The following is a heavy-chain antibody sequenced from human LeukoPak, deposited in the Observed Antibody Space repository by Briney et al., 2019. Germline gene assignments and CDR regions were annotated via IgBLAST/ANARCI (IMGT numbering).Heavy chain of an antibody. CDR3: ARGSSGWYSIDY. D-gene: IGHD6-19*01. J-gene: IGHJ4*02. Sequence: PSETLSLTCTVSGASINNYYWSWIRQPAGKGLEWIGRIYSSGSTNYNPSLQSRVTMSVDTSKNQFSLKLGSVTAADTAVYYCARGSSGWYSIDYWGQGTLVTVSS. CDR2: IYSSGST. CDR1: GASINNYY. V-gene: IGHV4-4*07.